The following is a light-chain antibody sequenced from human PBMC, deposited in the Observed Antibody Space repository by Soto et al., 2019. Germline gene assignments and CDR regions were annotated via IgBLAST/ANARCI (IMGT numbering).Light chain of an antibody. CDR1: QSIRNS. Sequence: EIVMTQSPASLSVSPGETATLSCRASQSIRNSLDWYQQKPGQAPSLVIYGASTRATGIPARFSGSGSGTEFTLTISSLQSEDSALYYCQQYNNWPPRTFGQGTKLEIK. CDR3: QQYNNWPPRT. CDR2: GAS. J-gene: IGKJ2*01. V-gene: IGKV3-15*01.